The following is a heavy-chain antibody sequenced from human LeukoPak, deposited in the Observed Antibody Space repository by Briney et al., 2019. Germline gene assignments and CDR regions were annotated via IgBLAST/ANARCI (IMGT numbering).Heavy chain of an antibody. V-gene: IGHV3-30*02. CDR1: GFTFSSYG. CDR3: AKDGRAYYGLGNRPPPLDY. CDR2: IWYGGSNK. Sequence: PGGSLRLSCAASGFTFSSYGMHWVRQAPGKGLEWVAVIWYGGSNKYYADSVKGRFTISRDNSKNTLYLQMNSLRAEDTAVYYCAKDGRAYYGLGNRPPPLDYWGQGTLVTVSS. J-gene: IGHJ4*02. D-gene: IGHD3-10*01.